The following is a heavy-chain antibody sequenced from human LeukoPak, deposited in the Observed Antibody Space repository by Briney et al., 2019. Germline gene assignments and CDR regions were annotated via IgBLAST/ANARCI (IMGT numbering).Heavy chain of an antibody. CDR3: STTVVTPMDY. V-gene: IGHV3-73*01. J-gene: IGHJ4*02. CDR2: IRSKANSYAT. D-gene: IGHD4-23*01. Sequence: GGSLRLSCAASGFTFSGSAMHWVRQASGKGLEWVGRIRSKANSYATAYAASVKGRFTISRDDSKNTAYLQMNSLKTEGTAVYYCSTTVVTPMDYWGQGTLVTVSP. CDR1: GFTFSGSA.